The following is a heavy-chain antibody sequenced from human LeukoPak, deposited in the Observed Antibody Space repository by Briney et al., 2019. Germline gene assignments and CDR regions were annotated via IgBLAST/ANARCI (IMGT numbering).Heavy chain of an antibody. V-gene: IGHV3-53*05. CDR1: GFTVSSNY. J-gene: IGHJ4*02. D-gene: IGHD2-2*01. Sequence: GGSLRLSCAASGFTVSSNYMSWVRQAPGKGLEWVSVIYSGGSTYYADSVKGRFTISRDNSKNTLYLQMNSLRSEDTAVYYCASMREGIVVVPAAMPLWGQGTLVTVSS. CDR3: ASMREGIVVVPAAMPL. CDR2: IYSGGST.